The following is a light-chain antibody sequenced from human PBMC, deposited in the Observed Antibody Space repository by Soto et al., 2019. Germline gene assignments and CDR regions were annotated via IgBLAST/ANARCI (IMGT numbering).Light chain of an antibody. CDR1: QSLLHSNGYNY. CDR2: LGS. CDR3: LQPLQSWT. J-gene: IGKJ1*01. Sequence: DMVMTQSPLSLPVTPGEPASISCRSSQSLLHSNGYNYLYCYLQKPGPPPQLLIYLGSNRASGVPDRFSGSGSGTDFTLNISRVEAEDVGVYYCLQPLQSWTFGQGTKVDI. V-gene: IGKV2-28*01.